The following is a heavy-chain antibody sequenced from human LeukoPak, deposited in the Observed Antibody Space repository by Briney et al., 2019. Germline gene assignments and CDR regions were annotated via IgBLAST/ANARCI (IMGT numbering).Heavy chain of an antibody. V-gene: IGHV3-49*04. CDR3: TRDQTPYY. CDR1: GFTFGDYA. Sequence: GGSLRLSCTASGFTFGDYAMTWVRQAPRKGLEWVGFIRSKIYGGTPEYAASVRGRFTVSRDDSKGIAYLQMNSLKTEDTAVYYCTRDQTPYYWGQGTLVTVSS. J-gene: IGHJ4*02. CDR2: IRSKIYGGTP.